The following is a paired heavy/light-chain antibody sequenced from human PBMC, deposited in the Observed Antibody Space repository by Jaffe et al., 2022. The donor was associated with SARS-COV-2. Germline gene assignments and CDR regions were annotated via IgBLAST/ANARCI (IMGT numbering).Heavy chain of an antibody. Sequence: QLQLQESGPRLLKPSETLSLTCTVSRGSVTSSNYYWGWIRQPPGKGLEWIGSLYYNGSTNYNPSLKSRLTMSVDTSRNQFSLKLTSVTAADTAVYYCARHSNYYDSAGFVNTSPDFWGQGTLVTVSS. CDR3: ARHSNYYDSAGFVNTSPDF. V-gene: IGHV4-39*01. CDR1: RGSVTSSNYY. CDR2: LYYNGST. D-gene: IGHD3-22*01. J-gene: IGHJ4*02.
Light chain of an antibody. CDR2: EDN. V-gene: IGLV3-10*01. CDR1: ALPKKY. J-gene: IGLJ3*02. Sequence: SYELTQPPSVSVSPGQTARITCSGDALPKKYAYWYQQKSGQAPVLVIYEDNRRPSGIPERFSGSSSGTLATLTISGARVDDEADYYCYSTDNSANPRGVFGGGTKLTVL. CDR3: YSTDNSANPRGV.